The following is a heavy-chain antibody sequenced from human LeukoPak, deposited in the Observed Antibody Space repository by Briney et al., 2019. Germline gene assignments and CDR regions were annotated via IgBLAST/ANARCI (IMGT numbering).Heavy chain of an antibody. J-gene: IGHJ4*02. V-gene: IGHV1-69*06. CDR2: IIPIFGTA. CDR1: GGTFSSYA. Sequence: SVKVSCKASGGTFSSYAISWVRQAPGQGLEWMGGIIPIFGTANYAQKFQGRVTITADKSTSTAYMELRSLRSDDTAVYYCARVYYDSSGYLDYWGQGTLVTVSS. CDR3: ARVYYDSSGYLDY. D-gene: IGHD3-22*01.